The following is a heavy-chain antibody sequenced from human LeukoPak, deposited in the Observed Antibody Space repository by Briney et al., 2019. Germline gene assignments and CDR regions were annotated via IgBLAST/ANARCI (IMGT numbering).Heavy chain of an antibody. CDR3: ARGPVGATFDY. CDR1: GGSFSGYY. V-gene: IGHV4-34*01. D-gene: IGHD1-26*01. CDR2: INHSGST. J-gene: IGHJ4*02. Sequence: PSGTLSLTCAVYGGSFSGYYWSWIRPPPGKGLEWIGEINHSGSTNYNPSLKSRVTISVDTSKNQFSLKLSSVTAADTAVYYCARGPVGATFDYWGQGTLVTVSS.